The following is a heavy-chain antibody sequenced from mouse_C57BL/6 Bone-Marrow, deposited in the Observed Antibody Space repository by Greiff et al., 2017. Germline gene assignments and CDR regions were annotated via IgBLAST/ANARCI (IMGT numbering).Heavy chain of an antibody. V-gene: IGHV1-15*01. Sequence: VQLQQSGAELVRPGASVTLSCKASGYTFTDYEMHWVKQTPVHGLEWIGAIDPETGGTAYNQKFKGKAILTADKSSSTAYMELRSLTSEDSAVYYCTRVSYDGYYEGDYWGQGTTLTVSS. CDR1: GYTFTDYE. CDR2: IDPETGGT. D-gene: IGHD2-3*01. J-gene: IGHJ2*01. CDR3: TRVSYDGYYEGDY.